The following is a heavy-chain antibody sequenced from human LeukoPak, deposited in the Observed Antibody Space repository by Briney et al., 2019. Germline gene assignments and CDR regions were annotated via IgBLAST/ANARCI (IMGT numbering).Heavy chain of an antibody. CDR1: GGSISSGSYY. CDR3: ARHTAMVKFDY. Sequence: SETLSLTCTVSGGSISSGSYYWSWIRQPAGKGLEWIGRIYTSGSTNYNPSLKSRVTISVDTSKNQFSVNLSSVTAADTAVYYCARHTAMVKFDYWGQGTLVTVSS. CDR2: IYTSGST. D-gene: IGHD5-18*01. V-gene: IGHV4-61*02. J-gene: IGHJ4*02.